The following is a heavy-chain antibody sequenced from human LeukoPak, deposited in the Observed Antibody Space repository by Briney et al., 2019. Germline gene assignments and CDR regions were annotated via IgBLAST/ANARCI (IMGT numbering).Heavy chain of an antibody. V-gene: IGHV3-23*01. D-gene: IGHD3-22*01. Sequence: GRTLRLSCGASGFSFSNSGMSWVRQAPGKGLEWVSSISDSGGSTFYADSVKGRFTISRDNSKNTLYLQMNSLRAEDTAVYYCAKTYYDSTHLPLDWGQGTLVTVSS. J-gene: IGHJ4*02. CDR1: GFSFSNSG. CDR3: AKTYYDSTHLPLD. CDR2: ISDSGGST.